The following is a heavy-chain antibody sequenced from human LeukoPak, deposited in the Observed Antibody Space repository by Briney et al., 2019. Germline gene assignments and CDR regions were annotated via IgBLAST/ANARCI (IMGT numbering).Heavy chain of an antibody. CDR2: IYYSGST. Sequence: SETLSLTCTVSGGSFSSSSYYWGWIRQPPGKGLEWIGSIYYSGSTYYNPSLKSRVTISVDTSKNQFSLKLSSVTAADTAVYYCARTTTGYYYYYMDVWGKGTTVTISS. CDR3: ARTTTGYYYYYMDV. J-gene: IGHJ6*03. D-gene: IGHD4-17*01. CDR1: GGSFSSSSYY. V-gene: IGHV4-39*01.